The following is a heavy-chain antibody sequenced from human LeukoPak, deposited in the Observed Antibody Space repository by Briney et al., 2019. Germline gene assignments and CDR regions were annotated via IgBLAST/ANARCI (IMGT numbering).Heavy chain of an antibody. J-gene: IGHJ3*02. CDR3: ASHYSRSGIDAFDI. D-gene: IGHD6-6*01. Sequence: SQTLSLTCTASGVSTNNESYYWSWIRQPAGKGPEWIGRIHPTGNTMCNPSLESRVTISIDTSKNQFSLKLSSVTAADTAVYYCASHYSRSGIDAFDIWGQGTVVTVSS. CDR2: IHPTGNT. V-gene: IGHV4-61*02. CDR1: GVSTNNESYY.